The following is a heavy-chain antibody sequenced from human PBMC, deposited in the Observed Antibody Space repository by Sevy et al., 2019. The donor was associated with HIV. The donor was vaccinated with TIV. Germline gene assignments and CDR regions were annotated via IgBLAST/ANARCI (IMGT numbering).Heavy chain of an antibody. CDR2: IYYSGST. CDR1: GGSISSSSYY. D-gene: IGHD3-9*01. CDR3: ARHTLYGILTGPEFDY. J-gene: IGHJ4*02. Sequence: SETLSLTCTVSGGSISSSSYYWGWIRQPPGKGLEWIGSIYYSGSTYYNPSLKSRVTISVDTSKNQFSLKLSSVTAADTAVYYCARHTLYGILTGPEFDYWGQGTLVTVSS. V-gene: IGHV4-39*01.